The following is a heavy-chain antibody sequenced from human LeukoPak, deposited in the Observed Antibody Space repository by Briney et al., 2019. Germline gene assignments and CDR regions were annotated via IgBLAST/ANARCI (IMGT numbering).Heavy chain of an antibody. Sequence: SETLSLTCTVSGGSISSGDYYWSWIRQPPGKGLEWIGYIYYSGSTYYNPSLKSRVTISVDTSKNQFSLKLSSVTAADTAVYYCARAPSPMVRGALGGAFDIWGQGTMVTVSS. CDR3: ARAPSPMVRGALGGAFDI. CDR2: IYYSGST. CDR1: GGSISSGDYY. D-gene: IGHD3-10*01. V-gene: IGHV4-30-4*01. J-gene: IGHJ3*02.